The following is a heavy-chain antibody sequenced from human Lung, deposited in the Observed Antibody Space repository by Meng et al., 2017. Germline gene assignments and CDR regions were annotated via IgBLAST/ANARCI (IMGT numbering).Heavy chain of an antibody. CDR1: GFTFSSYG. V-gene: IGHV3-33*01. CDR3: ARGRYSSSSAVVDY. D-gene: IGHD6-13*01. J-gene: IGHJ4*02. CDR2: IWYDGSNK. Sequence: QVQLVESGGGVVQPGRSLRRSCAASGFTFSSYGMHWVRQAPGKGLEWVAVIWYDGSNKYYADSVKGRFTISRDNSKNTLYLLMNSLRAEDTAVYYCARGRYSSSSAVVDYWGQGTLVTVSS.